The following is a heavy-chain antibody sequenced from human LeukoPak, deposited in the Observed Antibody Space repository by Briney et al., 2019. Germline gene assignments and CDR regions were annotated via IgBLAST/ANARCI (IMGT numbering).Heavy chain of an antibody. J-gene: IGHJ6*04. Sequence: SETLSLTCTVSGGSISSGDYYWSWIRQPPGKGLGWIGYIYYSGSTYYNPSLKSRVTISVDTSKNQFSLKLSSVTAADTAVYYCARDSSSWYSYGMDVWGKGTTVTVSS. CDR2: IYYSGST. V-gene: IGHV4-30-4*01. CDR1: GGSISSGDYY. CDR3: ARDSSSWYSYGMDV. D-gene: IGHD6-13*01.